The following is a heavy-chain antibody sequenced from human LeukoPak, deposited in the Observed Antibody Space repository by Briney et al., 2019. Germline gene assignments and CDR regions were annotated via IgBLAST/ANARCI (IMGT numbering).Heavy chain of an antibody. CDR1: GFTFSTYA. CDR3: ASWHGTSIGTFDN. D-gene: IGHD3-22*01. CDR2: ITNGGNYT. J-gene: IGHJ4*02. V-gene: IGHV3-23*01. Sequence: SGGSLRLSCAASGFTFSTYAMNWVRQAPGKGLEWVSGITNGGNYTFYADSVKGWFTISRDNSKNTLYLQMNSLRADDTAVYYCASWHGTSIGTFDNWGQGTLVTVSS.